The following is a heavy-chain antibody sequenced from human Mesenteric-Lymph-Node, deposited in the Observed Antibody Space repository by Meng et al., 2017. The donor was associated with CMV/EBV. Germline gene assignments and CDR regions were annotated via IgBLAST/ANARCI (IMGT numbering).Heavy chain of an antibody. CDR1: GGSSDGYF. D-gene: IGHD3-3*02. J-gene: IGHJ1*01. V-gene: IGHV4-34*01. CDR2: ISHTGST. Sequence: SETLSLTCAVSGGSSDGYFYNWIRQSPGQGLEWIGEISHTGSTTYNPSLKSRVTISADTSKNHFSLTLSSVTAADTGVYFCARRIVPVVYGWWGQGTLVTVSP. CDR3: ARRIVPVVYGW.